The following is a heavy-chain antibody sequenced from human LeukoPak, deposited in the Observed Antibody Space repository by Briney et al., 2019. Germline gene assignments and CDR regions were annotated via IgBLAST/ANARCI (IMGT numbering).Heavy chain of an antibody. CDR2: IIPIFATT. D-gene: IGHD2-15*01. J-gene: IGHJ4*02. Sequence: GASVKVSCKTSGGTFGSFAIAWLRQAPGQGLEWMGGIIPIFATTNYAQEFQGRVSITADEFTSTAYMELSSLRSEDTAVYYCARAGGYCGRISCPYYFDYWGQGSLVAVSS. CDR3: ARAGGYCGRISCPYYFDY. V-gene: IGHV1-69*13. CDR1: GGTFGSFA.